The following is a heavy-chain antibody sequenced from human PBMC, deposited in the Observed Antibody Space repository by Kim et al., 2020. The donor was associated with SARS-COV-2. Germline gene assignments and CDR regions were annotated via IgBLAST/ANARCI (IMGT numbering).Heavy chain of an antibody. CDR1: GFTVSRNS. D-gene: IGHD2-15*01. V-gene: IGHV3-53*01. CDR2: IYSGGST. Sequence: GGSLRLSCAASGFTVSRNSMSWVRQAPGKGLEWVSVIYSGGSTYDADSVKGRFTISRDNSKNTLYFQMNSLRAEDTAVYYCARLGYCSGASCPFDYWGQGTLVTVSS. J-gene: IGHJ4*02. CDR3: ARLGYCSGASCPFDY.